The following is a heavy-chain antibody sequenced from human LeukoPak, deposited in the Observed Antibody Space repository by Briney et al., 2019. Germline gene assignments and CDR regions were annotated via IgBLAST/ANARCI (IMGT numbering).Heavy chain of an antibody. CDR3: ASTGYAPFPASDY. V-gene: IGHV3-30*03. D-gene: IGHD2-8*01. CDR2: ISYDGSNK. Sequence: GGSLRLSCAASGFTFSSYGMHWVRQAPRKGLEWVAVISYDGSNKYYADSVKGRFTISRDNSKNTLYLQMNSLRAEDTAVYYCASTGYAPFPASDYWGQGTLVTVSS. J-gene: IGHJ4*02. CDR1: GFTFSSYG.